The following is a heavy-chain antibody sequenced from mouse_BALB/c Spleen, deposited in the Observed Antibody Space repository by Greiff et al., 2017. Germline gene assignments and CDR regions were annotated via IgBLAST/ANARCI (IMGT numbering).Heavy chain of an antibody. CDR1: GFSLTSYG. D-gene: IGHD1-1*01. CDR2: IWAGGST. V-gene: IGHV2-9*02. J-gene: IGHJ3*01. Sequence: QVQLKQSGPGLVAPSQSLSITCTVSGFSLTSYGVHWVRQPPGKGLEWLGVIWAGGSTNYNSALMSRLSISKDNSKSQVFLKMNSLQTDDTAMYYCARDGYDCGSSDTAYWGQGTLVTVSA. CDR3: ARDGYDCGSSDTAY.